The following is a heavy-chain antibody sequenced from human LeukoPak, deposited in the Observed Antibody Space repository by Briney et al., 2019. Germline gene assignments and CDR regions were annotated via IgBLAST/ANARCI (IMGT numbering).Heavy chain of an antibody. J-gene: IGHJ4*01. D-gene: IGHD5-24*01. CDR2: ISGSGGST. CDR3: AKVRVMATITSDGFDY. CDR1: GFTFSSYG. V-gene: IGHV3-23*01. Sequence: GGSLRLSCAASGFTFSSYGMSWVRQAPGKGLEWVSAISGSGGSTYYADSVKGRFTISRHNSKHRLNLQMNRLRGEDTAVYYCAKVRVMATITSDGFDYCGQGTLVTVSS.